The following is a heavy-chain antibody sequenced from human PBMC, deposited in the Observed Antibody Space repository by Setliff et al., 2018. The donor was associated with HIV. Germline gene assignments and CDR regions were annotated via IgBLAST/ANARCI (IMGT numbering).Heavy chain of an antibody. Sequence: GESLRLSCEASGFTFSQFGMSWVRQAAGKGLEWVSTIYSGGGANYGAAVKGRFIISRDNSKDTLYLQMNSLRAEDTAVYYCTKRGSYGSFHYMDVWGKGTTVTVSS. J-gene: IGHJ6*03. D-gene: IGHD3-16*02. CDR1: GFTFSQFG. V-gene: IGHV3-23*05. CDR3: TKRGSYGSFHYMDV. CDR2: IYSGGGA.